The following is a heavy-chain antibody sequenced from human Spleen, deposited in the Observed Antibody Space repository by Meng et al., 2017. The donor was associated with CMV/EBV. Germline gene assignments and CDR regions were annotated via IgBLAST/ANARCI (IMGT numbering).Heavy chain of an antibody. CDR2: ISNSGSAK. CDR3: ARASSSGLRGFDY. CDR1: GFTFSSYT. D-gene: IGHD6-19*01. J-gene: IGHJ4*02. V-gene: IGHV3-48*04. Sequence: GESLKISCAASGFTFSSYTMNWVRQAPGKGLEWVSYISNSGSAKYYADSLRGRFTISRDNAKNSLYLQMNSLRADDTAVYYCARASSSGLRGFDYWGQGTLVTVSS.